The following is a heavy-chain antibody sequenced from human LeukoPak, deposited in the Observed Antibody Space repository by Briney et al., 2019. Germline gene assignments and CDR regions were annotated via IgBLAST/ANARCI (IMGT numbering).Heavy chain of an antibody. Sequence: GESLKISCKGSGYSFTSYWIGWVRQMPGKGLEWVGIIYPGDSDTRYSPSFQGQVTISADKSISTAYLQWSSLKASDTAMYYCARPGDYDYVWGSSSSDYFDYWGQGTLVTVSS. D-gene: IGHD3-16*01. CDR1: GYSFTSYW. CDR3: ARPGDYDYVWGSSSSDYFDY. V-gene: IGHV5-51*01. J-gene: IGHJ4*02. CDR2: IYPGDSDT.